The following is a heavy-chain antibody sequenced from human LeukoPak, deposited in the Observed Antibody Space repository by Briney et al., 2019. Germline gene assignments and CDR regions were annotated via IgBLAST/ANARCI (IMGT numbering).Heavy chain of an antibody. Sequence: GGSLRLSCAASGFTFTSYSINWVRLAPGEGLEWVSSISSSSSYIYYAHSVKGRFTISRDNAKNSLYLQMNSLRAEDTAVYYCARYSYYYDSSGYSHYGMDDWGQGTTVTVSS. V-gene: IGHV3-21*01. CDR2: ISSSSSYI. CDR1: GFTFTSYS. J-gene: IGHJ6*02. CDR3: ARYSYYYDSSGYSHYGMDD. D-gene: IGHD3-22*01.